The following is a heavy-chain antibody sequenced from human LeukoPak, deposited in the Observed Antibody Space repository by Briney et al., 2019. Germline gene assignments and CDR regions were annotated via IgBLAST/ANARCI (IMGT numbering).Heavy chain of an antibody. CDR2: ISGSGGST. Sequence: GGSLRLSCAASGFTFSSYAMSWVRRAPGKGLEWVSAISGSGGSTYYADSVKGRFTISRDNSKNTLYLQMNSLRAEDTAVYYCAMDSAWLPLKFDYWGPGTLVAVST. CDR3: AMDSAWLPLKFDY. V-gene: IGHV3-23*01. CDR1: GFTFSSYA. D-gene: IGHD5-24*01. J-gene: IGHJ4*02.